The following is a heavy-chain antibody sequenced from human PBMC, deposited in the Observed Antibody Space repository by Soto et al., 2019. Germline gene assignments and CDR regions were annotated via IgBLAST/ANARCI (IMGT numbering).Heavy chain of an antibody. Sequence: EVQLLESGGGLVQPGGSLRLSCAGSGFTFSSQAMSWVRQAPGKGLEWVSAISGSGGSTYYADSVKGRFTISRDNTKNTLYLQVNSLRADDTAVYSCAKEGGGGRHYDYTMDVWGQGTTVTVSS. D-gene: IGHD3-16*01. V-gene: IGHV3-23*01. CDR3: AKEGGGGRHYDYTMDV. CDR1: GFTFSSQA. J-gene: IGHJ6*02. CDR2: ISGSGGST.